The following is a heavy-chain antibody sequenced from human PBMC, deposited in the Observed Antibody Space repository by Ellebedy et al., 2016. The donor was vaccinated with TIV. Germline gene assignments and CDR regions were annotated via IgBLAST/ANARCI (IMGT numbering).Heavy chain of an antibody. J-gene: IGHJ3*02. CDR1: AYTFNNYG. Sequence: ASLKVSCXASAYTFNNYGISWVRQAPGQGLEWMGWISANNGNTDYAQRFQGRVTMTTDTSTSTAYMELRSLRSDDTAVYFCARDSGRVSTSDAFDIWGQGTMVTVSS. D-gene: IGHD3-10*01. V-gene: IGHV1-18*01. CDR2: ISANNGNT. CDR3: ARDSGRVSTSDAFDI.